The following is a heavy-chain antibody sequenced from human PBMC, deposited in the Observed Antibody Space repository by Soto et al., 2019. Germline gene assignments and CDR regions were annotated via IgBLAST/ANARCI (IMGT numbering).Heavy chain of an antibody. V-gene: IGHV3-7*04. Sequence: EVQLVESGGDLVQPGGSLRLSCAISGMNIKKYWMCWVRQAPGKGLEGVANIKEDGSEQYYVDSVEGRFTISRDNAKNSLFLQMNSLRVDDTAVYYCVRDGGRDYSNTFWCQGTMVIVSS. J-gene: IGHJ3*01. D-gene: IGHD2-15*01. CDR2: IKEDGSEQ. CDR3: VRDGGRDYSNTF. CDR1: GMNIKKYW.